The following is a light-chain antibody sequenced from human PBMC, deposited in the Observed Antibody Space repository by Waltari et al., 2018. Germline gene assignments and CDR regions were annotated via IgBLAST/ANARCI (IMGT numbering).Light chain of an antibody. V-gene: IGKV1-33*01. CDR2: DVS. J-gene: IGKJ3*01. CDR1: QDIDNN. Sequence: DIQMTQSPPSLSASVGDRVTLTGPATQDIDNNLHWHQQKPGKAPNLLIYDVSNLETGVPSRFDGSGSGTDFTLTITSLQAEDFAAYYCQQYDTIPRTFGDGTKVHLK. CDR3: QQYDTIPRT.